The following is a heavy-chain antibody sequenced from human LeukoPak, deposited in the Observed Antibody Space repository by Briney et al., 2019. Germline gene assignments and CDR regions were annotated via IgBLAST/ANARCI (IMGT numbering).Heavy chain of an antibody. V-gene: IGHV3-11*01. CDR1: GFTFSDYY. CDR2: ISSSGSTI. CDR3: ARDLSPLGGVTTYYYGMDV. Sequence: GGSLRLSCAASGFTFSDYYMSWIRQAPGKGLEWVSYISSSGSTIYYADSVKGRFTISRDNAKNSLYLQMNSLRAEDTAVYYCARDLSPLGGVTTYYYGMDVWGQGTTVTVSS. J-gene: IGHJ6*02. D-gene: IGHD3-16*01.